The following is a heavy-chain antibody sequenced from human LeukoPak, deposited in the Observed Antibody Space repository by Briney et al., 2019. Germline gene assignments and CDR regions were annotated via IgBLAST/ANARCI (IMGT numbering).Heavy chain of an antibody. D-gene: IGHD3-3*01. J-gene: IGHJ4*02. CDR3: ARGGVVSFYDFWSGYYNRNDY. CDR2: MNPNSGNT. Sequence: ASVKVSCKASGYTFTGYYMHWVRQAPGQGLEWMGWMNPNSGNTGYAQKFQGRVTMTRNTSISTAYMELSSLRSEDTAVYYCARGGVVSFYDFWSGYYNRNDYWGQGTLVTVSS. CDR1: GYTFTGYY. V-gene: IGHV1-8*02.